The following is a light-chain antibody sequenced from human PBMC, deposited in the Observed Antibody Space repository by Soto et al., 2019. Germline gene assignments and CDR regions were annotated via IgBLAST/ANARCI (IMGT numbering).Light chain of an antibody. V-gene: IGLV2-14*01. CDR3: GSWDSSLSAYV. CDR2: EVR. J-gene: IGLJ1*01. CDR1: NRDVGSYNL. Sequence: QSVLTQPASVSGSPGQSITIACTGTNRDVGSYNLVSWYQQRPGEAPKLIISEVRNRPSGISYRFTGSKSGNTASLTISGLQAEDEADYYCGSWDSSLSAYVFGTGTKLTVL.